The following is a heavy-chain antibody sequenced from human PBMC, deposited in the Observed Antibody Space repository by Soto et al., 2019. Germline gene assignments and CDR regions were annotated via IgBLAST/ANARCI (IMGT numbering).Heavy chain of an antibody. CDR1: GFTFDDYA. CDR3: AKEEYSSSSGSSKTFYYFDY. D-gene: IGHD6-6*01. V-gene: IGHV3-9*01. Sequence: EVQLVESGGGLVQPGRSLRLSCAASGFTFDDYAMHWVRQAPGKGLEWVSGICWNSGSIGYADSVKGRFTISRDNAKNSLYLQMNSLRAEDTALYYCAKEEYSSSSGSSKTFYYFDYWGQGTLVTVSS. J-gene: IGHJ4*02. CDR2: ICWNSGSI.